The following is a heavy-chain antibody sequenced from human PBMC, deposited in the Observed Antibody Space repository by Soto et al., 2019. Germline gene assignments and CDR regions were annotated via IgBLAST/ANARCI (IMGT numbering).Heavy chain of an antibody. J-gene: IGHJ4*02. V-gene: IGHV1-69*02. CDR3: ARVPAYYYDSSGLPIDY. CDR1: GGTFSSYT. CDR2: IIPILGIA. Sequence: ASVKVSCKASGGTFSSYTISWVRQAPGQGLEWMGRIIPILGIANYAQKFQGRVTITADKSTSTAYMELSSLRSEDTAVYYCARVPAYYYDSSGLPIDYWGQGTLVTVSS. D-gene: IGHD3-22*01.